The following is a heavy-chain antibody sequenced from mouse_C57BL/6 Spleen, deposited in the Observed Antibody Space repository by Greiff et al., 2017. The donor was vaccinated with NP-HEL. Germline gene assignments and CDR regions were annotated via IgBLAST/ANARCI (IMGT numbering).Heavy chain of an antibody. Sequence: QVQLQQPGAELVMPGASVKLSCKASGYTFTSYWMHWVKQRPGQGLEWIGEIDPSDSYTNYNQKFKGKSTLTVDKSSSTAYMQLSSLTSEDSAVYYCARGDSTQGFAYWGQGTLVTVSA. CDR1: GYTFTSYW. D-gene: IGHD2-5*01. CDR2: IDPSDSYT. J-gene: IGHJ3*01. CDR3: ARGDSTQGFAY. V-gene: IGHV1-69*01.